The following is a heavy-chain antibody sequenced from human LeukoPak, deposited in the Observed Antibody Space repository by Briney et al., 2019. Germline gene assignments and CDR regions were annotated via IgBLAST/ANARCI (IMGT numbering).Heavy chain of an antibody. D-gene: IGHD2-15*01. CDR3: ARHCSGGSCYGPTTDAFDI. CDR1: GGSFSGYY. Sequence: SETLSLTCAVYGGSFSGYYWSWIRQPPGKGLEWIGEINHSGSTNYNPSLKSRVTISVDTSKNQFSLKLSSVTAADTAVYYCARHCSGGSCYGPTTDAFDIWGQGTMVTVSS. CDR2: INHSGST. V-gene: IGHV4-34*01. J-gene: IGHJ3*02.